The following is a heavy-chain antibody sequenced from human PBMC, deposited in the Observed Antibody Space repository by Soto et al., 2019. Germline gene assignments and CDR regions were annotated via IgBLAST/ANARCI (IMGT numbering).Heavy chain of an antibody. D-gene: IGHD3-10*01. V-gene: IGHV3-30-3*01. Sequence: GGSLRLSCAASGFTFSSYAMHWVRQAPGKGLEWVAVIPYDGSNKYYADSVKGRFTISRDNSKNTLYLQMNSLRAEDTAVYYCARDGGSMVLDYWGQGTLVTVSS. CDR2: IPYDGSNK. J-gene: IGHJ4*02. CDR1: GFTFSSYA. CDR3: ARDGGSMVLDY.